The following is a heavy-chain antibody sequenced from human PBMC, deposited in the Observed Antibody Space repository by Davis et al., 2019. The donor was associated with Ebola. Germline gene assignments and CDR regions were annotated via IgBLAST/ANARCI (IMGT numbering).Heavy chain of an antibody. D-gene: IGHD1-26*01. V-gene: IGHV1-18*04. CDR2: ISAYNGNT. CDR1: GYTFTSYG. J-gene: IGHJ3*02. CDR3: AREFGGGSYYGAFDI. Sequence: ASVKVSCKASGYTFTSYGISWVRQAPGQGLEWMGWISAYNGNTNYAQKLQGRVTMTTDTSTSTAYMELRSLRSDDTAVYYCAREFGGGSYYGAFDIWGQGTMVTVSS.